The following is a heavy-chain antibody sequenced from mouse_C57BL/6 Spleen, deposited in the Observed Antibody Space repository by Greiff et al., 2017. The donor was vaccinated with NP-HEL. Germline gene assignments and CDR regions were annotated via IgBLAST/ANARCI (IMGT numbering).Heavy chain of an antibody. J-gene: IGHJ3*01. CDR2: IDPEDGET. CDR1: GFNITDYY. CDR3: ARYYYGSSYVTWFAY. V-gene: IGHV14-2*01. Sequence: EVQLQQSGAELVKPGASVKLSCTASGFNITDYYMHWVKQRTEQGLEWIGRIDPEDGETKYAPKFQGKATITADTSSNTAYLQLRSLTSEDTAVYYCARYYYGSSYVTWFAYWGKGTLVTVSA. D-gene: IGHD1-1*01.